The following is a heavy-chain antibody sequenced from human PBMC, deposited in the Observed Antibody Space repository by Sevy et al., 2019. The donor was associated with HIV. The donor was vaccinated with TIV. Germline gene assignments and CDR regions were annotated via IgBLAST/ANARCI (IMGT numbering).Heavy chain of an antibody. Sequence: LSLTCAASGFTFSSYWMHWVRQAPGKGLVWVSRVNSDGSSTSYADSVKGRFTISRDNAKNTPYLQMNSLRAEDTAVYYCARGAAAGTFDYWGQGTLVTVSS. J-gene: IGHJ4*02. D-gene: IGHD6-13*01. CDR1: GFTFSSYW. V-gene: IGHV3-74*01. CDR3: ARGAAAGTFDY. CDR2: VNSDGSST.